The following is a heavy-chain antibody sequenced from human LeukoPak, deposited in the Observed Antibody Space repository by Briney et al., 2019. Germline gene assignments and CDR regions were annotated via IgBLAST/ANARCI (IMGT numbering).Heavy chain of an antibody. D-gene: IGHD5-24*01. J-gene: IGHJ4*02. Sequence: PGGSLRLSCAASGFTFSSYGMHWVRQAPGKGLEWVAVIPYDGSNKYYADSVKGRFTISRDNSKNTLYLQMNSLRAEDTAVYYCAKVGDGYMLIDYWGQGTLVTVSS. CDR3: AKVGDGYMLIDY. V-gene: IGHV3-30*18. CDR1: GFTFSSYG. CDR2: IPYDGSNK.